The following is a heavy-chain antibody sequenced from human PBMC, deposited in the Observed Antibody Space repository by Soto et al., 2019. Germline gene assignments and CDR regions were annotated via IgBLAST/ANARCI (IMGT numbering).Heavy chain of an antibody. CDR3: ARDRTYYDFWSGYLFDY. D-gene: IGHD3-3*01. J-gene: IGHJ4*02. Sequence: EVQLVESGGGLVQPGGSLRLSCAASGFTFSSYSMNWVRQAPGKGLEWVSYISSSSSTIYYAVSVKGRFTISRDNAKNSLYLQMNSLRAEDTAVYYCARDRTYYDFWSGYLFDYWGQGTLVTVSS. CDR2: ISSSSSTI. V-gene: IGHV3-48*01. CDR1: GFTFSSYS.